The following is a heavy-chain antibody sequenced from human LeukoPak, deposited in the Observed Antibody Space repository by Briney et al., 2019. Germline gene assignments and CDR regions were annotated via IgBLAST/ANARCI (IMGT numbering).Heavy chain of an antibody. CDR2: INHSGST. V-gene: IGHV4-34*01. Sequence: SETLSLTCAVYGGSFSGYYWSWIRQPPGKGLEWIGEINHSGSTNYNPSLKSRVTISVDTSKNQFSLKLSSVTAADTAVYYCARRGSWTSYYYMDVWGKGTTVTVSS. CDR3: ARRGSWTSYYYMDV. J-gene: IGHJ6*03. CDR1: GGSFSGYY. D-gene: IGHD3/OR15-3a*01.